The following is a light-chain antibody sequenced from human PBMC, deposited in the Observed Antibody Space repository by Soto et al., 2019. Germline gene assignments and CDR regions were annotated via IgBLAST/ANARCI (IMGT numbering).Light chain of an antibody. Sequence: EFVLTQSPGTLSLSPGERATLSCRASHFISSNYLAWYQQKSGQAPRLLIYGTSSRATGIPDRFSGSGYGTDITLSISRLEPEDFAVYYCQQYSTSPTWTFGQGTKVEIK. CDR2: GTS. CDR3: QQYSTSPTWT. J-gene: IGKJ1*01. V-gene: IGKV3-20*01. CDR1: HFISSNY.